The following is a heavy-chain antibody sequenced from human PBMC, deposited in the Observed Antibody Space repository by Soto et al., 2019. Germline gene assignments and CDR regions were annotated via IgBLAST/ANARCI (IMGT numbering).Heavy chain of an antibody. CDR3: ARGRYDLWSAIQHWFDC. Sequence: QVQLVQSGAEVKKPGASVKVSCKASGYSFSNYYIHWVRQAPGQGLEWMGLIHPSGGSTTYTQKFHGRVTMTRDTSTSTVYMELSGLTSDDTAVYYCARGRYDLWSAIQHWFDCWGQGTLVTVSS. D-gene: IGHD3-3*01. CDR2: IHPSGGST. CDR1: GYSFSNYY. J-gene: IGHJ5*01. V-gene: IGHV1-46*01.